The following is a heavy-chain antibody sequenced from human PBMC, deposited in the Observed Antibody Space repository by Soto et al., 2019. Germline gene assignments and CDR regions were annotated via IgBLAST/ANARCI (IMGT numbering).Heavy chain of an antibody. J-gene: IGHJ4*02. V-gene: IGHV3-23*01. CDR3: AKDRSSTSCYAFDY. CDR1: GFTFSSYA. D-gene: IGHD2-2*01. Sequence: GSLRLSCAASGFTFSSYAMSWVRQAPGKGLEWVSAISGSGGSTHYADSVKGRFTISRDNSKNTLYLQMNSLRVEDTAVYYCAKDRSSTSCYAFDYWGQGSLVTVSS. CDR2: ISGSGGST.